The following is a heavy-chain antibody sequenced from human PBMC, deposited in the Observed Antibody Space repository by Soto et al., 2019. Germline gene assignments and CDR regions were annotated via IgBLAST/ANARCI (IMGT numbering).Heavy chain of an antibody. CDR3: AKRRLNTITSLSDW. CDR2: ISGNKMTT. J-gene: IGHJ1*01. Sequence: EIQLLESGGGLAQPGGALRLSRIASGFSLSDYGMSWGRQTPQKTLEWVASISGNKMTTFYPDSVKGRFFISRDNSDNTLHLQMNSLRDDDTAIYYCAKRRLNTITSLSDWWGQGVQVTVSS. CDR1: GFSLSDYG. V-gene: IGHV3-23*01. D-gene: IGHD3-16*02.